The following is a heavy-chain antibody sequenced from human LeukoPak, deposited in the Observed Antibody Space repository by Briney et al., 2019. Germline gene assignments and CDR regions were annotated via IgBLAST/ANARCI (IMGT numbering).Heavy chain of an antibody. V-gene: IGHV3-64*01. D-gene: IGHD3-22*01. J-gene: IGHJ4*02. CDR2: FSSNGGST. CDR1: GFTFSSYA. CDR3: ARGGLYYYDSSGN. Sequence: GGSLRLSCAASGFTFSSYAMHWVRQAPGKGLEYVSAFSSNGGSTYYANSVKGRFTISRDNSKNTLYLQMGSLRAEDMAVYYCARGGLYYYDSSGNWGQGTLVTVSS.